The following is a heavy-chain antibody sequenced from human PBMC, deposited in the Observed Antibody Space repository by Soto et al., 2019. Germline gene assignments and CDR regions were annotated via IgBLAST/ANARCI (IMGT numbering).Heavy chain of an antibody. CDR1: GYTFTSYG. CDR2: ISAYNGNT. CDR3: ARVYYYGSGSYGMDV. D-gene: IGHD3-10*01. J-gene: IGHJ6*02. Sequence: ASVKVSCKASGYTFTSYGISWVRQAPGQGLEWMGWISAYNGNTNYAQELQGRVTMTTDTSTSTAYMELRSLRSDDTAVYYCARVYYYGSGSYGMDVWGQGTTVTVSS. V-gene: IGHV1-18*01.